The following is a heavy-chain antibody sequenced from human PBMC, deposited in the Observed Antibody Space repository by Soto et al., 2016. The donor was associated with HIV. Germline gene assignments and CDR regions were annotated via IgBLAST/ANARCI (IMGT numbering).Heavy chain of an antibody. Sequence: EVNLLESGGGLVQPGGSLKLSCGASGFTFGNYAMSWVRQAPGKGLEWVSGISDSGSNTYYADSVKGRFTISRDNSKNTLYLHMNGLRAEDTAVYYCAKDLRMTMVQGFIDALDFWGQGTMVTVSS. V-gene: IGHV3-23*01. J-gene: IGHJ3*01. CDR2: ISDSGSNT. D-gene: IGHD3-10*01. CDR3: AKDLRMTMVQGFIDALDF. CDR1: GFTFGNYA.